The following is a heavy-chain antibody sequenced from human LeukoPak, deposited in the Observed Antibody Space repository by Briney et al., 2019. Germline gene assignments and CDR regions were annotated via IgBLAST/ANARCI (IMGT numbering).Heavy chain of an antibody. CDR1: GFTFSSYE. Sequence: GGSLRLSCAASGFTFSSYEMNWVRQAPGRGLEWVSYISSSGGTIYYADSVKGRFTISRDNAKNTLYLQMNSLRAEDTAVYYCAREDWNDVSDAFDIWGQGTMVTVSS. J-gene: IGHJ3*02. D-gene: IGHD1-1*01. V-gene: IGHV3-48*03. CDR3: AREDWNDVSDAFDI. CDR2: ISSSGGTI.